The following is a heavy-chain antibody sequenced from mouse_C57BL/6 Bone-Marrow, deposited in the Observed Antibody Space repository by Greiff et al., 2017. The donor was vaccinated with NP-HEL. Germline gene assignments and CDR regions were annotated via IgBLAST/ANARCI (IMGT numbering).Heavy chain of an antibody. J-gene: IGHJ1*03. V-gene: IGHV14-4*01. D-gene: IGHD1-1*01. CDR3: TTNFYYCGSSYWYFDV. Sequence: EVMLVESGAELVRPGASVKLSCTASGFNIKDDYMHWVKQRPEQGLEWIGWIDPENGDTEYASKCQGTATITADTSSNTAYLQLSSLTSEDTAVYYCTTNFYYCGSSYWYFDVWGTGTTVTVSS. CDR2: IDPENGDT. CDR1: GFNIKDDY.